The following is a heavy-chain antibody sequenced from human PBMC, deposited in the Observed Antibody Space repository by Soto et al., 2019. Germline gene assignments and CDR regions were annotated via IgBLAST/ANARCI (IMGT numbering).Heavy chain of an antibody. V-gene: IGHV3-23*01. J-gene: IGHJ4*02. D-gene: IGHD4-17*01. CDR3: AKVRGGDYERYFDY. CDR2: ISGSGGNT. CDR1: GFTFSSYA. Sequence: GGSLRLSCAASGFTFSSYAMSWVRQAPGKGLEWVSGISGSGGNTYHADSVQGRFTISRDNSKNMLYLQMNSLRAEDTAVYYCAKVRGGDYERYFDYWGQGTLVTVSS.